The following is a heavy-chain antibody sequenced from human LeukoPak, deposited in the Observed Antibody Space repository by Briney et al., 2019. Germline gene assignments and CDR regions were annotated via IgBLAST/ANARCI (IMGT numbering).Heavy chain of an antibody. CDR3: ARDTRVVVPATAFDI. J-gene: IGHJ3*02. CDR1: GGTFSSYA. CDR2: IIPIFGTA. D-gene: IGHD2-2*01. V-gene: IGHV1-69*05. Sequence: SVKVSCKASGGTFSSYAISWVRQAPGQGLEWMGGIIPIFGTANYAQKFQGRVTITTDESTSTAYMELSSLRSEDTAVYYCARDTRVVVPATAFDIWGQGTMVTVSS.